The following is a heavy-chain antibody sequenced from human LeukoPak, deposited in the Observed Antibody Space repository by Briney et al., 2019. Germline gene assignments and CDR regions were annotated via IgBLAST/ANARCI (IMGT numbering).Heavy chain of an antibody. CDR3: ARGWYSDY. CDR1: GGSFSGYY. D-gene: IGHD2-15*01. Sequence: SETLSLTCAVYGGSFSGYYWSWIRQPPGKGLEWIGEINHSGSTNYNPSLKSRVTMSVDTSKNQFSLKLSSVTAADTAVYYCARGWYSDYWGQGTLVTVSS. V-gene: IGHV4-34*01. CDR2: INHSGST. J-gene: IGHJ4*02.